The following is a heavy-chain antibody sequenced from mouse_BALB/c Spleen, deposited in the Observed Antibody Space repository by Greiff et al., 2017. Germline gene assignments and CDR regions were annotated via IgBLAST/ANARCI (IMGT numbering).Heavy chain of an antibody. CDR1: GFTFSDYY. J-gene: IGHJ1*01. CDR2: ISDGGSYT. D-gene: IGHD1-1*01. V-gene: IGHV5-4*02. Sequence: DVQLVESGGGLVKPGGSLKLSCAASGFTFSDYYMYWVRQTPEKRLEWVATISDGGSYTYYPDSVKGRFTISRDNAKNNLYLQMSSLKSEDTAMYYCARGYYYGSHWYFDVWGAGTTVTVSS. CDR3: ARGYYYGSHWYFDV.